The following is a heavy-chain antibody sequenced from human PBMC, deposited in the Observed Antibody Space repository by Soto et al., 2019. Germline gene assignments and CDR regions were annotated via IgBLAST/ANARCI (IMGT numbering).Heavy chain of an antibody. Sequence: EVQLLESGGGLVQPGGSLRLSCAASGFTFSSYAMSWVRQAPGKGLEWVSAISGRGGNTYYADSVKGRFTISRDNSKNRLYLQMNSRRAEDTAVSYCAKECSSRGGAFDIWGQGTMVTVSS. J-gene: IGHJ3*02. D-gene: IGHD6-13*01. V-gene: IGHV3-23*01. CDR1: GFTFSSYA. CDR2: ISGRGGNT. CDR3: AKECSSRGGAFDI.